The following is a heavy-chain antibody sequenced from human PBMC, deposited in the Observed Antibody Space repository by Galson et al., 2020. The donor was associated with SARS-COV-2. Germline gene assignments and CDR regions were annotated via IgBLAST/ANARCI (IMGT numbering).Heavy chain of an antibody. V-gene: IGHV4-31*03. Sequence: SETLSLTCSVSGGSFSSCGFYWSWIRQHPGKGLEYIGYIYGSESANYNPSLKSRAVISIDTSKNQLSLKLNSVTAEDTAVYYCVKVFSRLVDAFDVWGQGTLVTVSS. CDR1: GGSFSSCGFY. J-gene: IGHJ3*01. CDR3: VKVFSRLVDAFDV. CDR2: IYGSESA. D-gene: IGHD3-3*01.